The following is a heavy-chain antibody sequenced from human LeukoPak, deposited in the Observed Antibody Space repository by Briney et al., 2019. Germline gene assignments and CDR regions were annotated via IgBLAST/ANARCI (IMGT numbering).Heavy chain of an antibody. Sequence: TGGSLRLSCAASGFTFSSYGMHWVRQAPGKGLEWVAVISYDGSNKYYADSVKGRFTISRDNSKNTFHLQMNSLRAEDTAVYYCARAGNTRFDYWGQGTLVTVSS. J-gene: IGHJ4*02. V-gene: IGHV3-30*03. CDR1: GFTFSSYG. D-gene: IGHD2/OR15-2a*01. CDR3: ARAGNTRFDY. CDR2: ISYDGSNK.